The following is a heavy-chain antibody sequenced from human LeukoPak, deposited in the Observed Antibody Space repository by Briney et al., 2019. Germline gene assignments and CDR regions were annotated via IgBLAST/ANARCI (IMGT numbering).Heavy chain of an antibody. V-gene: IGHV4-4*07. CDR3: ASSDILTGYYQIDY. J-gene: IGHJ4*02. CDR1: GGSISSYY. D-gene: IGHD3-9*01. CDR2: IYTSGST. Sequence: KPSETLSLTCTVSGGSISSYYWSWIRQPAGKGLEWIGRIYTSGSTNYNPSLKSRVTMSVDTSKNQFSLKLSSVTAADTAVYYCASSDILTGYYQIDYWGQGTLVTVSS.